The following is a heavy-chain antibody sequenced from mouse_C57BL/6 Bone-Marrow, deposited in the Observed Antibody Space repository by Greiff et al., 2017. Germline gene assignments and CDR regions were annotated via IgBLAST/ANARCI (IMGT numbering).Heavy chain of an antibody. Sequence: QFQLQQPGAELVKPGASVKVSCKASGYTFTSYWMHWVKQRPGQGLEWIGRIHPSDSDTNYNQKFKGKDTLTVDKSSRTAYMQLSSLTSEDSSIYYCAIWGTTVVAPDTYWGQGTSVTVSS. CDR1: GYTFTSYW. D-gene: IGHD1-1*01. V-gene: IGHV1-74*01. CDR3: AIWGTTVVAPDTY. J-gene: IGHJ4*01. CDR2: IHPSDSDT.